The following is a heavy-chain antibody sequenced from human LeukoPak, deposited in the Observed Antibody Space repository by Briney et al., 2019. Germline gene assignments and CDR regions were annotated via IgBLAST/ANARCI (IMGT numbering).Heavy chain of an antibody. CDR1: GYSISSVYY. CDR3: ARLITWAYYFDY. CDR2: IYHSGST. J-gene: IGHJ4*02. Sequence: PSETLSLTCTVSGYSISSVYYWGWIRQPPGKGLEWIGSIYHSGSTYYNPSLKSRVTISVDTSKNQFSLKLSSVTAADTAVYYCARLITWAYYFDYWGQGTLVTVSS. V-gene: IGHV4-38-2*02. D-gene: IGHD1-14*01.